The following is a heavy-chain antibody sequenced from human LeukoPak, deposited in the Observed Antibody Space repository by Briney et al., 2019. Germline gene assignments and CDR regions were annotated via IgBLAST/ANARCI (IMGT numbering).Heavy chain of an antibody. CDR2: IYSGGST. V-gene: IGHV3-53*01. CDR3: AREFQALDSSGYYGMDV. J-gene: IGHJ6*02. Sequence: GGSLRLSCAASGFTVSSNYMSWVRQAPGKGLEWVSVIYSGGSTYYADSVKGRFTISRDNAKNSLYLQMNSLRAEDTAVYYCAREFQALDSSGYYGMDVWGQGTTVTVSS. D-gene: IGHD3-22*01. CDR1: GFTVSSNY.